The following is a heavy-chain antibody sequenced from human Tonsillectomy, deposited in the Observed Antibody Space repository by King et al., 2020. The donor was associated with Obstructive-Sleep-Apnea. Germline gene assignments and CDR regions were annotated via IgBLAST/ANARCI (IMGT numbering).Heavy chain of an antibody. CDR1: GFTFDDYS. J-gene: IGHJ4*02. Sequence: DVQLVESGGVVVQPGGSLRLSCEASGFTFDDYSMSWVRQAPGRGLEWVSLITWDGGSTYYADSVKGRFTISRDNSKNSLYLQMNSLRIVDAALYYCAKDNGKYRYGVELDHWGQGTLVTVSS. V-gene: IGHV3-43*01. D-gene: IGHD2-8*01. CDR2: ITWDGGST. CDR3: AKDNGKYRYGVELDH.